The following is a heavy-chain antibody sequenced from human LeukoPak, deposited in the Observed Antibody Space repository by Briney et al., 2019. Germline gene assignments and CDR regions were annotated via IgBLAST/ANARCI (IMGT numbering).Heavy chain of an antibody. Sequence: GGSLGLSCAASGFTFNSYAMYWVRQAPGKGLEWISGIFGSGGSPHYADSVKGRFTISRDNPKDMLYLQMDSLRAEDTAVYYCAKGGSLYFFDSWGQGTLVTVSS. J-gene: IGHJ4*02. CDR2: IFGSGGSP. V-gene: IGHV3-23*01. CDR1: GFTFNSYA. D-gene: IGHD1-26*01. CDR3: AKGGSLYFFDS.